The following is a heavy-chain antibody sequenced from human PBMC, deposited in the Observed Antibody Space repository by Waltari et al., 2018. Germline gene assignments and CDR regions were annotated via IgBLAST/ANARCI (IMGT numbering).Heavy chain of an antibody. V-gene: IGHV1-69*02. CDR1: GGTFSSYT. Sequence: QVQLVQSGAEVKKPGSSVKVSCKASGGTFSSYTISWVRQAPGQGLEWMGRISPILGIANYAQKFQGRVTITADKSTSTAYMELSSLRSEDTAVYYCARGLRLDYSNSPFDYWGQGTLVTVSS. CDR3: ARGLRLDYSNSPFDY. CDR2: ISPILGIA. D-gene: IGHD4-4*01. J-gene: IGHJ4*02.